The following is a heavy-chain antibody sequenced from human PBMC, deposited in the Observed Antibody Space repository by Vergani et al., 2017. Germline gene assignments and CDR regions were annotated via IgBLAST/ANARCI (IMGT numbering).Heavy chain of an antibody. D-gene: IGHD3-10*01. CDR1: GGSITSGSLY. CDR2: IHSSGTT. CDR3: ARDSWTSELRGVYWFDT. J-gene: IGHJ5*02. Sequence: QVQLHESGPGLVKPSQTLSLTCTVSGGSITSGSLYWSWIRQPAGKGLEWIGRIHSSGTTNYTPALKSRVTLSVDTSKNQLSLRMTSVTAADTAVYYCARDSWTSELRGVYWFDTWGQGTLVSVSS. V-gene: IGHV4-61*02.